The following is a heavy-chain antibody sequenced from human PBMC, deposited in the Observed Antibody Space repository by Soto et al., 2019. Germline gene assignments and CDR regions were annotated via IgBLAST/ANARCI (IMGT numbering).Heavy chain of an antibody. V-gene: IGHV1-69*13. J-gene: IGHJ4*02. Sequence: SVKVSCKASGGTFSGYAISWVRQAPGQGLEWMGEIIPMFGTSNYAQKFQGRVTITADESTSTAYMELSSLRSEDTAVYYCARGSCSSNSCYNEYYFDLWGQGNLVTVSS. CDR2: IIPMFGTS. D-gene: IGHD2-2*02. CDR1: GGTFSGYA. CDR3: ARGSCSSNSCYNEYYFDL.